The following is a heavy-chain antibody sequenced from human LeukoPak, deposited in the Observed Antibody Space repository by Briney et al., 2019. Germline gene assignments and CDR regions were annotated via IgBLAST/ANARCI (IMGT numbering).Heavy chain of an antibody. CDR2: IYTEGTT. D-gene: IGHD3-16*01. J-gene: IGHJ4*02. Sequence: GGSLRLSCAVSGFTVSSNYFSWVRQAPGKGLEWVSVIYTEGTTYYADSVKGRFIISRDNSKNTVYLQMNSLRVEDTAVYYCASEGDWGQGTQVTVSS. V-gene: IGHV3-66*02. CDR1: GFTVSSNY. CDR3: ASEGD.